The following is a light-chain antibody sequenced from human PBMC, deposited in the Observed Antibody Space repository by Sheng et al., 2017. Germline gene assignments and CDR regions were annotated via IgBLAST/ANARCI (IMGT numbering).Light chain of an antibody. CDR2: DVT. V-gene: IGLV2-14*03. Sequence: QSALTQPASVSGSPGQSITISCTGSSSDIGYYNYVSWYQQRPGRAPQLMIYDVTNRPSGVSNRFSGSKSGNTASLTISGLQAEDEADYYCSSYTSTGTHVIFGGGTELTVL. CDR3: SSYTSTGTHVI. J-gene: IGLJ2*01. CDR1: SSDIGYYNY.